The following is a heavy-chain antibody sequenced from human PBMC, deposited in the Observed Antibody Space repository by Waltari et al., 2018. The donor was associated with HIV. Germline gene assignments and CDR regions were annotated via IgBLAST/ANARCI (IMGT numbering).Heavy chain of an antibody. V-gene: IGHV3-21*01. CDR1: GFSFRDYS. CDR3: ARDPSMRVVVAGRDFDY. J-gene: IGHJ4*02. Sequence: ELVESGGGLVKPGGSLRLSCAASGFSFRDYSMNWVRQAPGKVLEWFASISSASSYTYYADSVKGRFTISRDNARNSLYLQMNSLRAEETAVYYCARDPSMRVVVAGRDFDYWGQGTLVTVSS. D-gene: IGHD3-22*01. CDR2: ISSASSYT.